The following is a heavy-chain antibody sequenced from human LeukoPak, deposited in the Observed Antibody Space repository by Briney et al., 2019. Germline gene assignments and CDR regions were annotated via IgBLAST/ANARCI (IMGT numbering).Heavy chain of an antibody. CDR1: GGSISSGGYY. D-gene: IGHD2-2*01. J-gene: IGHJ1*01. V-gene: IGHV4-31*03. CDR2: IYYSGST. CDR3: ARAKRVVVPAASPAEYFQH. Sequence: KASETLSLTCTVSGGSISSGGYYWSWIRQHPGKGLEWIGYIYYSGSTYYNPSLKSRVTISVDTSKHQFSLKMCSVTAADTAVYYCARAKRVVVPAASPAEYFQHWGQGTLVTVSS.